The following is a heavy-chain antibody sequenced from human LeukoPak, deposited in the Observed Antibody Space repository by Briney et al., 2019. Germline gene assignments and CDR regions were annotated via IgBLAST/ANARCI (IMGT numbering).Heavy chain of an antibody. Sequence: GSLRLSCAASGFTFSTYEMNWVRQAPGKGLEWVSYISSSGSMIYYADSVKGRFTVSRDNAKNSLYLQMNSLTVEDTAVYYCVREVADCGGDCLAPWGQGTLVTVSS. CDR2: ISSSGSMI. D-gene: IGHD2-21*02. V-gene: IGHV3-48*03. CDR3: VREVADCGGDCLAP. CDR1: GFTFSTYE. J-gene: IGHJ5*02.